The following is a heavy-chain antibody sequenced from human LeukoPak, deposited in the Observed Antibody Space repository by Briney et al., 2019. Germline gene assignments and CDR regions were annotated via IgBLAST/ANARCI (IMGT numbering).Heavy chain of an antibody. D-gene: IGHD1-26*01. CDR2: ISYDGSNK. CDR1: GFTFSSYA. Sequence: GGSLRLSCAASGFTFSSYAMHWVRQAPGKGLEWVAVISYDGSNKYYADSVKGRFTISRDNSKNTLYLQMNSLRAEDTAVYYCARGRIVGATPPGYWGQGTLVTVSS. J-gene: IGHJ4*02. V-gene: IGHV3-30-3*01. CDR3: ARGRIVGATPPGY.